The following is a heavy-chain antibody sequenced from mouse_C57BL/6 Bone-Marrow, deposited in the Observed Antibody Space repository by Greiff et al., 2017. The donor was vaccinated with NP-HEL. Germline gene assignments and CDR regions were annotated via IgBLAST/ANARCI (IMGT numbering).Heavy chain of an antibody. CDR3: TRDEWPYAMDY. J-gene: IGHJ4*01. CDR1: GFTFSSYA. D-gene: IGHD1-3*01. CDR2: ISSGGDYI. Sequence: EVKLVESGEGLVKPGGSLKLSCAASGFTFSSYAMSWVRQTPEKRLEWVAYISSGGDYIYYADTVKGRFTISRDNARNTLYLQMSSLKSEDTAMYYCTRDEWPYAMDYWGQGTSVTVSS. V-gene: IGHV5-9-1*02.